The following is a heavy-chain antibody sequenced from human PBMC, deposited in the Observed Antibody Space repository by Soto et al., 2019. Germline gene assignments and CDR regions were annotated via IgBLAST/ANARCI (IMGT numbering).Heavy chain of an antibody. D-gene: IGHD1-26*01. CDR1: GGTLSSYA. Sequence: SVKVSCKASGGTLSSYAISWVRQAPGQGLEWMGGIIPIFGTANYAKKFQGRVTITADESTSTAYMELSSLRSEDTAVYYCARAQWERKEFDYWGQGAVVTVSS. V-gene: IGHV1-69*13. J-gene: IGHJ4*02. CDR3: ARAQWERKEFDY. CDR2: IIPIFGTA.